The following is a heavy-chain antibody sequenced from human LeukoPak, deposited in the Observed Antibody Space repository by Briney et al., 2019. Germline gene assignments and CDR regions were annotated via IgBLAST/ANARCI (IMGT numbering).Heavy chain of an antibody. CDR1: GFTFSSYA. V-gene: IGHV3-23*01. D-gene: IGHD6-19*01. Sequence: GGSLRLSCAASGFTFSSYAMSWVRQAPGKGLEWVSAISGSDSRTYYADSVKGRFTISRDPSKNTLYLQMNSLRAEDTAVYYCAKVSDSSGWYYFDHWGQGTLVTVSS. CDR2: ISGSDSRT. CDR3: AKVSDSSGWYYFDH. J-gene: IGHJ4*02.